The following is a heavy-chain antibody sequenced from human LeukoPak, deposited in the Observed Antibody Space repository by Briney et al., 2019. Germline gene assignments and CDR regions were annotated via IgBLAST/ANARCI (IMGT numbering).Heavy chain of an antibody. CDR2: ISYDGSNK. J-gene: IGHJ6*04. D-gene: IGHD3-10*01. Sequence: PGGSLRLSCAASGFTFTSYYMHWVRQAPGKGLVWVAVISYDGSNKYYADSVKGRFTISRDNSKNTLYLQMNSLRAEDTAVYYCAREYGSGSYFPGLPNYYGMDVWGKGTTVTVSS. CDR1: GFTFTSYY. CDR3: AREYGSGSYFPGLPNYYGMDV. V-gene: IGHV3-30*04.